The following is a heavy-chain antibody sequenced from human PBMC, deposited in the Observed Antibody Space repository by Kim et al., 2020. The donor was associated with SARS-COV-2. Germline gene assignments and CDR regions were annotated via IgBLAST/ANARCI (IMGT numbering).Heavy chain of an antibody. Sequence: GGSLRLSCAASGFTFSSYGMSWVRQAPGKGLEWVSDISGSGDSTYYADSVKGRFTISRDNSKNTLNLQMNSLRAEDTAVYYCAKNGNVDTTYYFDYWGQGTLVTVSS. V-gene: IGHV3-23*01. CDR3: AKNGNVDTTYYFDY. CDR2: ISGSGDST. D-gene: IGHD5-18*01. CDR1: GFTFSSYG. J-gene: IGHJ4*02.